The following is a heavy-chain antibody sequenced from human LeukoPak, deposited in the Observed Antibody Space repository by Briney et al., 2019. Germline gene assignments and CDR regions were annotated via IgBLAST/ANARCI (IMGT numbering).Heavy chain of an antibody. CDR1: GGSISSSSYY. CDR2: IYYSGNT. D-gene: IGHD5-18*01. CDR3: ATYSYGTSHWYFDL. Sequence: SETLSLTCTVSGGSISSSSYYWGWIRQPPGKGLEWIGSIYYSGNTYYNPSVKSRVSVSVDTSKNQFSLKLSSVTAADTAVYYCATYSYGTSHWYFDLWGRGTLVTVSS. V-gene: IGHV4-39*07. J-gene: IGHJ2*01.